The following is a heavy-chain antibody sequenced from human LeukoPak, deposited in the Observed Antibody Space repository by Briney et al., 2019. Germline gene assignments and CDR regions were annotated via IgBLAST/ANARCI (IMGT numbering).Heavy chain of an antibody. CDR1: GFTFSSYS. Sequence: PGGSLRLSCAASGFTFSSYSMNWVRQAPGKGLEWVSSISSSSTYIYYADSVKGRFTISRDNAKNSLYLQMNSLRAGDTAVYYCARKVASGYDTFDIWGQGTMVTVSA. CDR3: ARKVASGYDTFDI. V-gene: IGHV3-21*01. D-gene: IGHD6-13*01. J-gene: IGHJ3*02. CDR2: ISSSSTYI.